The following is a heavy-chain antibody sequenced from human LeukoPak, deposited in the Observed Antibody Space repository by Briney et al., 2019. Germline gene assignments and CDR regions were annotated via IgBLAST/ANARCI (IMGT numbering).Heavy chain of an antibody. CDR1: GFTFSSYS. J-gene: IGHJ3*02. CDR3: ARGGAYCGGDCYSDAFDI. D-gene: IGHD2-21*02. Sequence: GGSLRLSCAASGFTFSSYSMNWVRQAPGKGLEWVSYISSSSSTIYYADSVKGRFTISRDNAKNSLYLQMNSLRAEDTAVYYCARGGAYCGGDCYSDAFDIWGQGTMVTVSS. V-gene: IGHV3-48*04. CDR2: ISSSSSTI.